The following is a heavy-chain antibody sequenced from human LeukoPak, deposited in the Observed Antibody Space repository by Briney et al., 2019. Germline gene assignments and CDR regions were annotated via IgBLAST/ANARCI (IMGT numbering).Heavy chain of an antibody. Sequence: GGSLRLSCAASGFTFRSYGMSWVRRTPGKGLEWVSGISGSGDNTLYADSVKGRFTISRDNSKNTLYLEMNSLRAEDTAIYYCAKMKGHPLPKYYMDVWGQGTTVTV. CDR2: ISGSGDNT. V-gene: IGHV3-23*01. CDR3: AKMKGHPLPKYYMDV. J-gene: IGHJ6*03. CDR1: GFTFRSYG.